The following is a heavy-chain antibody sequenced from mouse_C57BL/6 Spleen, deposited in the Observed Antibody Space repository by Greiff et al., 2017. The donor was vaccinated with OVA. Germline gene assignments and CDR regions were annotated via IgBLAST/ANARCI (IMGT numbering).Heavy chain of an antibody. D-gene: IGHD1-1*01. CDR2: IDPETGGT. V-gene: IGHV1-15*01. CDR1: GYTFTDYE. J-gene: IGHJ2*01. CDR3: TRRDGSGYYFDY. Sequence: VQLQQSGAELVRPGASVTLSCKASGYTFTDYEMHWVKQTPVHGLEWIGAIDPETGGTAYNQKFKGKAILTADKSSSTAYMELRSLTSEDSAVYYCTRRDGSGYYFDYWGQGTTLTVSS.